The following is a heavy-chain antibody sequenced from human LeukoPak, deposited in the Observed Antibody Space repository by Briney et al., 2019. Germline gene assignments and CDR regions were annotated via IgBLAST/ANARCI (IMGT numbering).Heavy chain of an antibody. CDR2: INPNSGGT. CDR3: AREEVLLWFGDSTYYFDY. Sequence: GASVKVSCKVSGYTFTGYYMHWVRQAPGQGLEWMGWINPNSGGTNYAQKFQGRVTMTRDTSISTAYMELSRLRSDDTAVYYCAREEVLLWFGDSTYYFDYWGQGTLVTVSS. D-gene: IGHD3-10*01. V-gene: IGHV1-2*02. J-gene: IGHJ4*02. CDR1: GYTFTGYY.